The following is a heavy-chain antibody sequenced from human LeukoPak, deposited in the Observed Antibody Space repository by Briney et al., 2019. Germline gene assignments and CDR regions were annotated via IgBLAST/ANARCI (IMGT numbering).Heavy chain of an antibody. Sequence: SVKVSCKASGGTFSSYAISWVRQAPGQGLEWMGRIIPIFGTANYAQKFQGRVTITTDESTSTAYMELSSLRSEDTAVYHCARAVRDDFWSGYYYFDYWGQGTLVTVSS. V-gene: IGHV1-69*05. CDR3: ARAVRDDFWSGYYYFDY. D-gene: IGHD3-3*01. J-gene: IGHJ4*02. CDR1: GGTFSSYA. CDR2: IIPIFGTA.